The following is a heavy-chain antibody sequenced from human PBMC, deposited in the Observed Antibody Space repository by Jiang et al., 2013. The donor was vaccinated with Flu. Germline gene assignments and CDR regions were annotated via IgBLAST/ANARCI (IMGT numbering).Heavy chain of an antibody. V-gene: IGHV1-46*01. CDR3: ARLRVWFGEFIPRTALDV. Sequence: SGAEVKKPGASVKLSCKASGYSFMNYYMQWVRQAPGQGLEWVGIINPSGGGTSYAQKFQGRVTVSRDTSTRTVYMELNSLRSEDTAVYYCARLRVWFGEFIPRTALDVWGQGTTVTVS. CDR2: INPSGGGT. CDR1: GYSFMNYY. J-gene: IGHJ6*02. D-gene: IGHD3-10*01.